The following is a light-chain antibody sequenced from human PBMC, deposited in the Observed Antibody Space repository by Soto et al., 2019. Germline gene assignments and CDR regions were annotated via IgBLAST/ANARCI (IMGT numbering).Light chain of an antibody. CDR1: QSISSW. V-gene: IGKV1-5*03. CDR2: KAY. Sequence: DIQMTQSPSTLSASVGDRVTITCRASQSISSWLAWYQQKPGKVPKLLIYKAYSLESGVPSSFSGSGSGTECTLTISSRQPDDFATHYCQQYNSNPLTFGGGTKVEIK. CDR3: QQYNSNPLT. J-gene: IGKJ4*01.